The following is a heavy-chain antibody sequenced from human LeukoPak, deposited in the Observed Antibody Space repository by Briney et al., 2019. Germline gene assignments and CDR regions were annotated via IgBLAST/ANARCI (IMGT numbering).Heavy chain of an antibody. CDR3: ARAKKVYGGNSGDWYFDL. J-gene: IGHJ2*01. CDR1: GYTLTELS. V-gene: IGHV1-24*01. Sequence: GASVKVSCKVSGYTLTELSMHWVRQAPGKGLEWMGGFDPEDGETIYAQKFQGRVTMTEDTSTDTAYMELSSLRSEDTAVYYCARAKKVYGGNSGDWYFDLWGRGTLVTVSS. D-gene: IGHD4-23*01. CDR2: FDPEDGET.